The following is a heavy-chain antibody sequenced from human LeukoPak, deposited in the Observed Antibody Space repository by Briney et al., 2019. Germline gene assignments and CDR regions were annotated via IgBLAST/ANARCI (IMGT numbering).Heavy chain of an antibody. J-gene: IGHJ3*02. D-gene: IGHD6-19*01. CDR1: GFTXSSYS. CDR3: AKDSEQWLVRGDAFDI. Sequence: GSLRLSCXASGFTXSSYSMNWVRQAPGKGLEWVSYISSSSSTIYYADSVKGRFTISRDNAKNSLYLQMNSLRAEDTALYYCAKDSEQWLVRGDAFDIWGQGTMVTVSS. V-gene: IGHV3-48*04. CDR2: ISSSSSTI.